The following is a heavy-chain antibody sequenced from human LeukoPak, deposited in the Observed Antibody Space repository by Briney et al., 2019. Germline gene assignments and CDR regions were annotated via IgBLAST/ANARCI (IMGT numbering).Heavy chain of an antibody. CDR1: GGSFSGYY. V-gene: IGHV4-34*01. J-gene: IGHJ4*02. D-gene: IGHD2-15*01. CDR2: INHSGST. CDR3: ARNVVEFDY. Sequence: SETLSLTCAVYGGSFSGYYWSWIRQPPGKGLEWIGEINHSGSTNYNPSLKSRVTISVDTSKNQFSLKLSSVTAADTAVYYCARNVVEFDYWGQGTLVTVSS.